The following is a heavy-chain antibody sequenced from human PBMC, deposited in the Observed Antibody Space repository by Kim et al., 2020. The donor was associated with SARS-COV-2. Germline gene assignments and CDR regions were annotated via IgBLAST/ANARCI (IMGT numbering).Heavy chain of an antibody. CDR2: INPSGGST. CDR1: GYTFTSYY. Sequence: ASVKVSCKASGYTFTSYYMHWVRQAPGQGLEWMGIINPSGGSTSYAQKFQGRVTMTRDTSTSTVYMELSSLRSEDTAVYYCARSDHRPNVRGVIIDYWGQGTLVTVSS. V-gene: IGHV1-46*01. J-gene: IGHJ4*02. CDR3: ARSDHRPNVRGVIIDY. D-gene: IGHD3-10*01.